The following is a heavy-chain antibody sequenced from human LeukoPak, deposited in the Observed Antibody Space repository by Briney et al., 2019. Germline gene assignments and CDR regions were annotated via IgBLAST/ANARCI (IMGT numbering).Heavy chain of an antibody. CDR1: GSTFSTYW. Sequence: GGSLRLSCAASGSTFSTYWMSWVRQAPGKGLEWVANIKQDGSETFYVDSVRARFTISRDNARNSLYLQMNSLRAEDTALYYCAKADGQEGLGALDYWGQGTLVTVSS. V-gene: IGHV3-7*03. D-gene: IGHD1-26*01. CDR3: AKADGQEGLGALDY. CDR2: IKQDGSET. J-gene: IGHJ4*02.